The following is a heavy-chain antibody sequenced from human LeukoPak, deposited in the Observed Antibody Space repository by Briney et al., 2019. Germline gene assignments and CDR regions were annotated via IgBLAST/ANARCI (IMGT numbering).Heavy chain of an antibody. V-gene: IGHV3-20*04. CDR3: ARDVSSNWYSFNF. CDR1: GSTFDDYG. D-gene: IGHD6-13*01. CDR2: INWDGTNT. J-gene: IGHJ4*02. Sequence: PGGSLRLSCEDSGSTFDDYGVSWVRQVPGKGLEWICGINWDGTNTHYADSVKGRFTISRDNAKNSLFLEMTNLRAEDKAFYYCARDVSSNWYSFNFWGQGILVTVST.